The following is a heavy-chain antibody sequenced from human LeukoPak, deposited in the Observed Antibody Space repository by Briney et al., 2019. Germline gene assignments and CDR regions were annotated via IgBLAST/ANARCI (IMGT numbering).Heavy chain of an antibody. D-gene: IGHD3-22*01. CDR3: AREGYDSSGYYNGGFFDY. CDR1: GYSISSGYY. J-gene: IGHJ4*02. V-gene: IGHV4-38-2*02. Sequence: SETLSLTCAVSGYSISSGYYWCWIRQPPGKGLEWIGSIYHSGSTYYNPSLKSRVTRSVDTSKNQFSLKLSSVTAADTAVYYCAREGYDSSGYYNGGFFDYGGQGTLVTVS. CDR2: IYHSGST.